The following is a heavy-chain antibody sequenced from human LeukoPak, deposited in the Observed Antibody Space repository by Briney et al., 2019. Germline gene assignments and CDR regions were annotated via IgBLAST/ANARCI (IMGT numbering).Heavy chain of an antibody. CDR3: ARSAHYYDSSGYLL. CDR1: GFTFSDYY. Sequence: GGSLRLSCAASGFTFSDYYMSWIRQAPGKGLEWVSYISSSGSTIYYADSVKGRFTISRDNAKNSLYLQMNSLRAEDTAVYYCARSAHYYDSSGYLLWGQGTLVTVSS. CDR2: ISSSGSTI. V-gene: IGHV3-11*01. D-gene: IGHD3-22*01. J-gene: IGHJ4*02.